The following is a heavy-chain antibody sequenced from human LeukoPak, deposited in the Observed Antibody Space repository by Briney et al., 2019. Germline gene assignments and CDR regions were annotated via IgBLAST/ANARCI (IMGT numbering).Heavy chain of an antibody. J-gene: IGHJ4*02. CDR2: INSDGSST. CDR3: ARARSIAVPGASDY. Sequence: PGGSLSLSCAASGFTFSNYWRNWVRQAPGKGLVWFSRINSDGSSTSYADSVKGRFTISRANGKNTLYLQMNSLRAEDTAVYYCARARSIAVPGASDYWGQGTLVTVSS. V-gene: IGHV3-74*01. D-gene: IGHD6-19*01. CDR1: GFTFSNYW.